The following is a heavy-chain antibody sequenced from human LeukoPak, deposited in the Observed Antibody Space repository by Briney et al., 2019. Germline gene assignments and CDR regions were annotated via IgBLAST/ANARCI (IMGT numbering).Heavy chain of an antibody. V-gene: IGHV4-39*01. Sequence: KPSETLSLTCTVSGGSISSSSYYWGWIRQPPGKGLEWIGSIYYSGSTYYNPSLKSRVTISVDTSKNQFSLKLSSVTAADTAVYYCARHDAATTGSSGYYYLALHDAFDIWGQGTMVTVSS. D-gene: IGHD3-22*01. CDR2: IYYSGST. J-gene: IGHJ3*02. CDR1: GGSISSSSYY. CDR3: ARHDAATTGSSGYYYLALHDAFDI.